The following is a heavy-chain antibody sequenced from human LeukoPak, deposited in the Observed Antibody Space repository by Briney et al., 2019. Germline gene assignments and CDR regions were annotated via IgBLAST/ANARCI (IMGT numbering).Heavy chain of an antibody. Sequence: SETLSLTCTVSGGSISSYYCSWIRQPAGKGLEWIGRIYTSGSTNYNPSLKSRVTMSVDTSKNQFSLKLSSVTAADTAVYYCARTSYDFWSGSTPYYFDYWGQGTLVTVSS. D-gene: IGHD3-3*01. CDR2: IYTSGST. CDR1: GGSISSYY. V-gene: IGHV4-4*07. CDR3: ARTSYDFWSGSTPYYFDY. J-gene: IGHJ4*02.